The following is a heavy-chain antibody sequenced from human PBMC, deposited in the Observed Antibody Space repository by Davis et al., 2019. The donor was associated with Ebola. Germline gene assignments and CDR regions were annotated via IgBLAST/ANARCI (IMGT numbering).Heavy chain of an antibody. CDR1: GGIFRNFA. J-gene: IGHJ3*02. D-gene: IGHD5-12*01. V-gene: IGHV1-69*05. CDR3: TTPGGQDSGYDVFDI. CDR2: IIPLFGTP. Sequence: AASVKVSCKASGGIFRNFAISWVRQAPGQGLEGLGVIIPLFGTPNYAQKFQGRVTVTRDTSTTTVYMDLSSLRSEDTALYYCTTPGGQDSGYDVFDIWGQGTMVTVSS.